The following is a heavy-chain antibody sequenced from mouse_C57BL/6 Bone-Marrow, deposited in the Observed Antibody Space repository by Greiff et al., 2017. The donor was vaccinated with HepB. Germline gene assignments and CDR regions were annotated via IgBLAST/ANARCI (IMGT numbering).Heavy chain of an antibody. V-gene: IGHV2-5*01. D-gene: IGHD1-1*01. CDR3: AKKGGRVITTVVDIWAMDY. J-gene: IGHJ4*01. CDR1: GFSLTSYG. CDR2: IWRGGST. Sequence: QVQLKQSGPGLVQPSQRLSITCTVSGFSLTSYGVHWVRQSPGKGLEWLGVIWRGGSTDYNAAFMSRLSITKDNSKSQVFFKMNSLQADDTAIYYCAKKGGRVITTVVDIWAMDYWGQGTSVTVSS.